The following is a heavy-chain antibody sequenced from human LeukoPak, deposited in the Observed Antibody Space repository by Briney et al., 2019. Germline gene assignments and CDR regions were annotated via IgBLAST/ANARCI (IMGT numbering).Heavy chain of an antibody. CDR2: IYPGDSDT. J-gene: IGHJ6*02. CDR1: GYSFIRYW. Sequence: RGESLKISCKGSGYSFIRYWIGWVRQMPGKGLEWMGIIYPGDSDTRYSPSFQGQVTISADKSISTAYLQWSSLKASDTAMYYCARQRITMVRGVILSPGYYYYYGMDVWGQGTTVTVSS. D-gene: IGHD3-10*01. CDR3: ARQRITMVRGVILSPGYYYYYGMDV. V-gene: IGHV5-51*01.